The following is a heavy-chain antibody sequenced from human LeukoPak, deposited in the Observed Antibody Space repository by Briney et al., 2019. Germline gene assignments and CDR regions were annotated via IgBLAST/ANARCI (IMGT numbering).Heavy chain of an antibody. V-gene: IGHV3-30*02. Sequence: PGGSLRLSCAASGFTFSSYWMHWVRQAPGKGLEWVAFIRYDGSNKYYADSVKGRFTISRDNSKSTLYLQMNSLRAEDTAVYYCAYYYGSGSYYSLFDYWGQGTLVTVSS. D-gene: IGHD3-10*01. J-gene: IGHJ4*02. CDR3: AYYYGSGSYYSLFDY. CDR2: IRYDGSNK. CDR1: GFTFSSYW.